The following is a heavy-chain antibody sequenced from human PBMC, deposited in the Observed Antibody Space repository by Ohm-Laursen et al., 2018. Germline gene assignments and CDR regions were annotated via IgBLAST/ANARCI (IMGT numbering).Heavy chain of an antibody. CDR2: ISFSGSHI. D-gene: IGHD3-3*01. Sequence: GSLRLFCTASGLTLKSYSMNWVRQAPGKGLEWVSSISFSGSHIYYADSVKGRFTISRDNAKTTLYLQMNSLRAEDTAVYYCARDAPNYKTISGVVTALGMDVWGQGTTVTVSS. CDR3: ARDAPNYKTISGVVTALGMDV. CDR1: GLTLKSYS. J-gene: IGHJ6*02. V-gene: IGHV3-21*01.